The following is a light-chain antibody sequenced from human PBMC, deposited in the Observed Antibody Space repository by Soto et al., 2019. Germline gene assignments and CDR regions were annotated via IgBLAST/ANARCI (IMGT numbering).Light chain of an antibody. CDR3: HQYGSSPPVT. CDR2: GAS. J-gene: IGKJ5*01. V-gene: IGKV3-20*01. Sequence: DIVLTRSPGTLSLSPGKRATLSCRASQSVSSSYLAWYQQKPGQAPRLLIYGASGRATGIPDRFSGSGSGTDFTLTISRLEPEDFAVYYCHQYGSSPPVTFGQGTRLEIK. CDR1: QSVSSSY.